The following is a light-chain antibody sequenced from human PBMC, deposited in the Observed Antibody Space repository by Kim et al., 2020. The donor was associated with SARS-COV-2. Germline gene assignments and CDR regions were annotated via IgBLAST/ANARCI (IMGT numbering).Light chain of an antibody. V-gene: IGLV3-1*01. CDR3: QAWDSSSNVV. CDR1: KLGDKY. CDR2: QDS. J-gene: IGLJ2*01. Sequence: VSPGQTASITCSGDKLGDKYACWYQQKPGQSPVLVIYQDSKRPSGIPERFSGSNSGNTATLTISGTQAMDEADYYCQAWDSSSNVVFGGGTQLTVL.